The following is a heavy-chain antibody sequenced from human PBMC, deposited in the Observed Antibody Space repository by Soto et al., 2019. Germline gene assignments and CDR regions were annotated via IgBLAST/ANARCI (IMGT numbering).Heavy chain of an antibody. CDR1: GGSISSYY. V-gene: IGHV4-59*01. Sequence: SETLSLTCTVSGGSISSYYWSWIRQPPGKGLEWIGDIYYSGSNNYNPSLKSRVTISVDTSKNQFSLKLSSVTAAETAVYYCVRVYSIYDYVWGSYPHGWFDPWGQGTLVTVSS. D-gene: IGHD3-16*02. CDR2: IYYSGSN. CDR3: VRVYSIYDYVWGSYPHGWFDP. J-gene: IGHJ5*02.